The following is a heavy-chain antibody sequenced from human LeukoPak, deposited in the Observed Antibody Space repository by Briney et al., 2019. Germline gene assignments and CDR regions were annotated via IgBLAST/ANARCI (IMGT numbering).Heavy chain of an antibody. D-gene: IGHD5-18*01. J-gene: IGHJ4*02. V-gene: IGHV1-2*02. Sequence: ASVKVSCKASGYTFTGYYMHWVRQAPGQGLEWMGWINPNSGGTNYAQKFQSRVTMTRDTSISTAYMELSRLRSDDTAVYYCASPSPDTAMVPFDYWGQGTLVTVSS. CDR1: GYTFTGYY. CDR2: INPNSGGT. CDR3: ASPSPDTAMVPFDY.